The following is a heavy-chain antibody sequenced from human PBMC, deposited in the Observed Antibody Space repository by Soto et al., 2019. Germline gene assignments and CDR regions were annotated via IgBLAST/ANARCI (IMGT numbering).Heavy chain of an antibody. CDR2: INISNGNT. V-gene: IGHV1-3*04. CDR1: GYSFKSYQ. Sequence: XSVKVSCNASGYSFKSYQIDWVRQAPGQRLECMGWINISNGNTEYSQNFQGRVTMTRDTSASTAYMELSSLRSEDTAVYYCARDTDLTLVTTLDYWGQGTPVTVSS. D-gene: IGHD4-17*01. J-gene: IGHJ4*02. CDR3: ARDTDLTLVTTLDY.